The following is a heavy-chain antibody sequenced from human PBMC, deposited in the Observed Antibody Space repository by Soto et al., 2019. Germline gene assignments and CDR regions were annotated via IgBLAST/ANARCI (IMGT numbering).Heavy chain of an antibody. V-gene: IGHV1-18*01. CDR2: ISAYNGNT. CDR3: ARDGEWELPHSWFDP. D-gene: IGHD1-26*01. Sequence: ASVKVSCKASGYTFTSYGISWVRQAPGQGLEWMGWISAYNGNTNYAQKLQGRVTMTTDTSTSTAYMELRSLRSDDTAVYYCARDGEWELPHSWFDPWGQGTLVTVSS. J-gene: IGHJ5*02. CDR1: GYTFTSYG.